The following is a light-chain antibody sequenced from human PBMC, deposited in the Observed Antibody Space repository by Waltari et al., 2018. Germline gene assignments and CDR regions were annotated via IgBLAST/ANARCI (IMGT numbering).Light chain of an antibody. J-gene: IGLJ2*01. CDR2: DNY. V-gene: IGLV1-51*01. Sequence: QSVLTQPPSVSAAPGQRVTISCSGSTSNIGVNYVFWYQQLPGTAPKLLIYDNYQRPSGISDRLSAYKSGTSATLVITGLQTGDEADYYCGTWDNSLSIVLFGGGTKVTVL. CDR3: GTWDNSLSIVL. CDR1: TSNIGVNY.